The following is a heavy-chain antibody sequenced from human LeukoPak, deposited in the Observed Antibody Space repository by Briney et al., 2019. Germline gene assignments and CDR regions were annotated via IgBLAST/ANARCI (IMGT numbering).Heavy chain of an antibody. Sequence: SGTLSLTCTVSGGSIINYYWTWIRQSAGKGLEWVGRIYVTGSTNYTPSLKSRLTMSVDTSRNQFSLKLDSATAADTAVYYCVRLKFYDSTGYTPGYYMDVWGKGITVTVS. J-gene: IGHJ6*03. CDR1: GGSIINYY. CDR2: IYVTGST. CDR3: VRLKFYDSTGYTPGYYMDV. V-gene: IGHV4-4*07. D-gene: IGHD3-22*01.